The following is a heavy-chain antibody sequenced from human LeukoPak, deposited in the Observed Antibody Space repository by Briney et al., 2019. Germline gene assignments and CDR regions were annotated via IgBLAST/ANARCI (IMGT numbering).Heavy chain of an antibody. CDR1: GFTFNNYW. V-gene: IGHV3-7*01. CDR2: INQDGSGK. Sequence: GGSLRLSCAAFGFTFNNYWMSWVRQAPGKGLEWVANINQDGSGKHYVDSVKGRFTISRDNAKNSLYLQMSSLRAEDTAVYFCAEASIAGAIGVLDYWGQGTLVTVSS. D-gene: IGHD1-26*01. J-gene: IGHJ4*02. CDR3: AEASIAGAIGVLDY.